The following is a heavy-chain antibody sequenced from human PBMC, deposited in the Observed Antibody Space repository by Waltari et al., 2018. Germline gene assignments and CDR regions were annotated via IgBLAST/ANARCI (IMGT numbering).Heavy chain of an antibody. V-gene: IGHV4-59*01. CDR3: AKQVGVVPSFDY. D-gene: IGHD2-2*01. CDR2: IYYSGST. Sequence: QVQLQESGPGLVTPSETLSLTCTVSGGSLSSYSWSWIRQPPGKGLEWIGYIYYSGSTNYNPSLKSRVTISVDTSKNQFSLKLSSVTAADTAVYYCAKQVGVVPSFDYWGQGTLVTVSS. CDR1: GGSLSSYS. J-gene: IGHJ4*02.